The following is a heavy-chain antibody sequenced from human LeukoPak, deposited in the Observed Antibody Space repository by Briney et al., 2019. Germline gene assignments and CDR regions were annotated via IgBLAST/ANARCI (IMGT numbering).Heavy chain of an antibody. CDR2: INHSGST. Sequence: PSETLSLTCAVYGGSFSGYYWSWIRQPPGKGLEWIGEINHSGSTNYNPSLKSRVTISVDTSKNQFSLKLSSVTAADTAVYYCARVRSRITMIVVVSRIGADAFDIWGQGTMVTVSS. V-gene: IGHV4-34*01. D-gene: IGHD3-22*01. CDR3: ARVRSRITMIVVVSRIGADAFDI. CDR1: GGSFSGYY. J-gene: IGHJ3*02.